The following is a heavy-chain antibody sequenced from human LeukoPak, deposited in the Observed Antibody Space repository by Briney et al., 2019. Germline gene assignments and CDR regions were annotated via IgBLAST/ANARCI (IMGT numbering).Heavy chain of an antibody. J-gene: IGHJ5*02. Sequence: GESLKISCKDSGYRFSSYWIAWVRQMPGKGLEYIGIIYPGDSDIRYSPSFQGQVTISADKSISTAYLQWSSLKASDTAMYYCARQEYCSGGSCYTWFDPWGQGTLVTVSS. D-gene: IGHD2-15*01. CDR3: ARQEYCSGGSCYTWFDP. CDR2: IYPGDSDI. CDR1: GYRFSSYW. V-gene: IGHV5-51*01.